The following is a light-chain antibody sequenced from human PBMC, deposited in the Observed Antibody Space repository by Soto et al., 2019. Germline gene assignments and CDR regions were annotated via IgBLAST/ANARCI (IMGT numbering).Light chain of an antibody. CDR2: DVK. Sequence: QSALTQPRSVSGSPGQSVTISCTGTSSDVGGYNYVTWYQQYPGKAPKVMIYDVKTRPSGVPDRFSGSKSGNTASLTISGLQAEDEADYYCCPYAGDYTFVFGTGTKVTVL. CDR1: SSDVGGYNY. CDR3: CPYAGDYTFV. J-gene: IGLJ1*01. V-gene: IGLV2-11*01.